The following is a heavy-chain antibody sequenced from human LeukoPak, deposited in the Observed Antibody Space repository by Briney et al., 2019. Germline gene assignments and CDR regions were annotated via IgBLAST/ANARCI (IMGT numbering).Heavy chain of an antibody. CDR3: ARDPGSMALDY. CDR2: INTNTGNP. Sequence: ASVKVSCKASRYTFTSFPMHWVRQAPGQGLEWMGWINTNTGNPTYAQGFTGRFVFSLDTAVSTAYLQISSLRAEDTAVYYCARDPGSMALDYWGQGTLVTVSS. J-gene: IGHJ4*02. V-gene: IGHV7-4-1*02. CDR1: RYTFTSFP. D-gene: IGHD5-24*01.